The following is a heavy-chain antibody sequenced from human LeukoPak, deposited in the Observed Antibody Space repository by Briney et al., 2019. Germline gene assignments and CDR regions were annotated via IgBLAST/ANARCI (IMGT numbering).Heavy chain of an antibody. J-gene: IGHJ4*02. CDR1: GFTFGDST. D-gene: IGHD6-13*01. Sequence: PGGSLRLSCTASGFTFGDSTMGWFRQAPGKGLEWLGFIRSKAYGGTTEYAASVKGRFTISRDDSKSIAYLQMNSLKTEGTAVYYCISSSWTKPGDYWGQGTLVTVSS. CDR2: IRSKAYGGTT. V-gene: IGHV3-49*03. CDR3: ISSSWTKPGDY.